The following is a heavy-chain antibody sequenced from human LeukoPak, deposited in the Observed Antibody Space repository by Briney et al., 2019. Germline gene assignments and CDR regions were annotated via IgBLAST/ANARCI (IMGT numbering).Heavy chain of an antibody. CDR2: IYHSGST. CDR3: ASVPGEWELLRAY. CDR1: GYSISSGYY. J-gene: IGHJ4*02. D-gene: IGHD1-26*01. V-gene: IGHV4-38-2*02. Sequence: SETLSLTCTVSGYSISSGYYWGWIRQPPGKGLEWIGSIYHSGSTYYNPSLKSRVTISVDTSKNQFSLKLSSVTAADTAVYYCASVPGEWELLRAYWGRGTLVTVSS.